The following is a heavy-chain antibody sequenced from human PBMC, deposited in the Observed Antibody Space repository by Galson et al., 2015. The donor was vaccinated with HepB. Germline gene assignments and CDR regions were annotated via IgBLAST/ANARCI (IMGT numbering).Heavy chain of an antibody. Sequence: SETLSLTCTVSGGSISSSSYYWGWIRQPPGKGLEWIGSIYYSGSTYYNPSLKSRVTISVDTSKNQFSLKLSSVTAADTAVYYCARGPDYTGNYLIRTYYYYGMDVWGQGTTVTVSS. CDR3: ARGPDYTGNYLIRTYYYYGMDV. CDR1: GGSISSSSYY. D-gene: IGHD4-11*01. V-gene: IGHV4-39*01. J-gene: IGHJ6*02. CDR2: IYYSGST.